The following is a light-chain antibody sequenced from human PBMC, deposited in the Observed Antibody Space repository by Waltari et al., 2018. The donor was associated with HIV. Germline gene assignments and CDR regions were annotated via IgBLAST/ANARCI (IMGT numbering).Light chain of an antibody. CDR1: SSDVGGCNY. Sequence: QSALTQPASVSGSPGQSITISCTGTSSDVGGCNYVSWYQQHPGKAPNLMIYDVSNRPSGVSNRFSGSKSGNTASLTISGLQAEDEADYYCSSYTSSSPYAFGTGTKVTVL. CDR3: SSYTSSSPYA. J-gene: IGLJ1*01. V-gene: IGLV2-14*03. CDR2: DVS.